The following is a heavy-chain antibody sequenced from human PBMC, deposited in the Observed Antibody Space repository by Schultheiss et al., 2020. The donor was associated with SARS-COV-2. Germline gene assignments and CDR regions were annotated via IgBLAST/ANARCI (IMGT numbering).Heavy chain of an antibody. D-gene: IGHD4-23*01. CDR1: GYTFTGYY. CDR3: GTYGGNSTTDWYFDL. J-gene: IGHJ2*01. Sequence: ASVKVSCKASGYTFTGYYMHWVRQAPGQGLEWMGWINPNSGGTNYAQKFQGRVTMTRNTSISTAYMELSSLRSEDTAVYYCGTYGGNSTTDWYFDLWGRGTLVTVSS. V-gene: IGHV1-2*02. CDR2: INPNSGGT.